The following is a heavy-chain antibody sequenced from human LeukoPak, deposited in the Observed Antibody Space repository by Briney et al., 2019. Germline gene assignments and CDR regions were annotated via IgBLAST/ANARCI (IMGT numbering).Heavy chain of an antibody. CDR2: INPNSGGT. CDR1: GYTFTGYY. V-gene: IGHV1-2*02. CDR3: ARATYYDYVWGSYRFDY. D-gene: IGHD3-16*02. J-gene: IGHJ4*02. Sequence: ASVKVSCKASGYTFTGYYMHWVRQAPGQGLEWMGWINPNSGGTNYAQKFLGRVTMTRDTSISTAYMELSRLRSDDTAVYYCARATYYDYVWGSYRFDYWGQGTLVTVSS.